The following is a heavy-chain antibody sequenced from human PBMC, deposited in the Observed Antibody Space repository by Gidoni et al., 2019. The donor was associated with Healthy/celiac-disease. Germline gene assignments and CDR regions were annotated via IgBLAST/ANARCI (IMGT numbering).Heavy chain of an antibody. V-gene: IGHV1-24*01. D-gene: IGHD2-2*01. CDR3: ATGIRPAIVVVPAAMGYFDL. CDR2: FDPEDGET. Sequence: QVQLVQSGAEVKKPGASVKVSCKVSGYTLTELSMHWVRQAPGKGLEWMGGFDPEDGETIYAQKFQGRVTMTEDTSTDTAYMELSSLRSEDTAVYYCATGIRPAIVVVPAAMGYFDLWGRGTLVTVSS. J-gene: IGHJ2*01. CDR1: GYTLTELS.